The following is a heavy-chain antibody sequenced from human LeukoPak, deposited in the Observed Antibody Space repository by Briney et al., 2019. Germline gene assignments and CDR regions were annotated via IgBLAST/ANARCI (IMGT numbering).Heavy chain of an antibody. CDR3: ARDGSGIRYYSSTSCPNWFDP. J-gene: IGHJ5*02. V-gene: IGHV1-69*13. CDR2: IIPIFGTA. Sequence: SVKVSCKASGGTFSSYAISWVRQAPGQGLEWMGGIIPIFGTANYAQKFQGRVTITADESTSTAYMELSSLRSEDTAVYYCARDGSGIRYYSSTSCPNWFDPWGQGTLVTVSS. CDR1: GGTFSSYA. D-gene: IGHD2-2*01.